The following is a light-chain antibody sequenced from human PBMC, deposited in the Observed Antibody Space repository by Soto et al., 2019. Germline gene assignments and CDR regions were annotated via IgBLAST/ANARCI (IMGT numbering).Light chain of an antibody. CDR2: AAS. CDR3: QQCYSSPIT. CDR1: QSISSY. V-gene: IGKV1-39*01. Sequence: DIQMTQSPSSLSASVGDRVTITCRASQSISSYLNWYQQKPGKAPKLLIYAASSLQSGVPSRFSSSGSGTDFTLTISSLQPEDFATYYCQQCYSSPITFGQGTRLEIK. J-gene: IGKJ5*01.